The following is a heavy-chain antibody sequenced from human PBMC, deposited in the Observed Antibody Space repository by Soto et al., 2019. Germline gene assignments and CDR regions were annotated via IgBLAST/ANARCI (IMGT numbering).Heavy chain of an antibody. J-gene: IGHJ6*02. CDR2: IIPIFGTA. D-gene: IGHD2-2*01. CDR3: ARDEETSPYYYGMDV. Sequence: QVQLVQSGAEVKKPGSSVKVSRKASGGTFSSYAISWVRQAPGQGLEWMGGIIPIFGTANYAQKFQGRVTITADESTSTAYKELSSLRSEDTAVYYCARDEETSPYYYGMDVWGQGTTVTVSS. V-gene: IGHV1-69*12. CDR1: GGTFSSYA.